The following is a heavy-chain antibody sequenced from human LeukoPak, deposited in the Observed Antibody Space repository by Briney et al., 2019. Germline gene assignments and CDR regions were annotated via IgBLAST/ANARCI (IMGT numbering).Heavy chain of an antibody. CDR1: GFTFSSYA. D-gene: IGHD5-24*01. J-gene: IGHJ4*02. Sequence: GGSLRLSCAASGFTFSSYAMTWVRQAPGKGLEWVSVISGSGDTTYYADSVKGRFTISRDNSKNTLYLQMDSLRAEDTAVYFCARPRDGYKGFDSWGQGTLVTVSS. V-gene: IGHV3-23*01. CDR3: ARPRDGYKGFDS. CDR2: ISGSGDTT.